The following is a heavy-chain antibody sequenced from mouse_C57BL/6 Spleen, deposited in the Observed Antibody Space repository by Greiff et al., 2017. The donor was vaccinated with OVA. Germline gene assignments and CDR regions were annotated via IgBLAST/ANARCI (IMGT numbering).Heavy chain of an antibody. Sequence: QVQLQQPGAELVKPGASVKLSCKASGYTFTSYWMQWVKQRPGQGLEWIGEIDPSDSYTNYNQKFKGKATLTVDTSSSTAYMQLRILTSEDSAVYYCARAIYYGSSYPFAYWGQGTLVTVSA. D-gene: IGHD1-1*01. J-gene: IGHJ3*01. CDR2: IDPSDSYT. CDR1: GYTFTSYW. V-gene: IGHV1-50*01. CDR3: ARAIYYGSSYPFAY.